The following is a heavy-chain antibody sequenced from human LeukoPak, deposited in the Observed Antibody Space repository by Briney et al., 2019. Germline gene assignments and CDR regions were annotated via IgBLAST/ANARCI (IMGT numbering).Heavy chain of an antibody. CDR3: AKEADFTFDY. CDR2: ISYDGSNK. V-gene: IGHV3-30*18. Sequence: PGGSLRLSCAASGFTFSSYGMHWVRQAPGKGLEWVAVISYDGSNKYYADSVKGRFTISRDNSKNTLYLQMNSLRAEDTAVYYCAKEADFTFDYWGQGTLVTASS. D-gene: IGHD3-3*01. CDR1: GFTFSSYG. J-gene: IGHJ4*02.